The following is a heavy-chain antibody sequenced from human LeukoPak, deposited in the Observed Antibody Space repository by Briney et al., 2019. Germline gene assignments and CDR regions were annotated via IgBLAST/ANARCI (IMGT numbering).Heavy chain of an antibody. CDR1: GFTFNNYA. Sequence: GGSLRLSCAASGFTFNNYAMAWVRQAPGKGLEWVSGISGSGGSTYYADSVKGRFTISRDNSKSTLYLQMNSLRAEDTALYYCAKSRPYTYYYDGGYEYYFDYWGQGTLVTVSS. V-gene: IGHV3-23*01. J-gene: IGHJ4*02. CDR3: AKSRPYTYYYDGGYEYYFDY. CDR2: ISGSGGST. D-gene: IGHD3-10*02.